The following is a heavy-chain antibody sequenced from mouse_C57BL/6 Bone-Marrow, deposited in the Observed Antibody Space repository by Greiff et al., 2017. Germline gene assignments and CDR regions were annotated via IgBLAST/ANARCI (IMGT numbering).Heavy chain of an antibody. J-gene: IGHJ2*01. CDR3: ARRGITTADD. V-gene: IGHV1-82*01. CDR2: IYPGDGDT. D-gene: IGHD1-2*01. Sequence: QVQLQQSGPELVKPGASVKISCKASGYAFSSSWMNWVKQRPGKGLEWIGRIYPGDGDTNYNGKFKGKATLTADKSSSTAYMQLSSRTSEDSAVYFCARRGITTADDWGKGTTLTVSS. CDR1: GYAFSSSW.